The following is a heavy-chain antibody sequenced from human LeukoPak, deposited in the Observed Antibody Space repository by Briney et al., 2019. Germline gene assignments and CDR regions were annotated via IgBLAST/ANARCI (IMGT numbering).Heavy chain of an antibody. J-gene: IGHJ4*02. V-gene: IGHV4-34*01. D-gene: IGHD2-2*01. CDR2: INHSGST. CDR3: ARPSVGDCSSTSCYFDY. Sequence: SETLSLTCAVYGGSFSGYYWSWIRQPPGKGLEWIGEINHSGSTNYNPSLKGRVTISVDTSKNQFSLKLSSVTAADTAVYYCARPSVGDCSSTSCYFDYWGQGTLVTVSS. CDR1: GGSFSGYY.